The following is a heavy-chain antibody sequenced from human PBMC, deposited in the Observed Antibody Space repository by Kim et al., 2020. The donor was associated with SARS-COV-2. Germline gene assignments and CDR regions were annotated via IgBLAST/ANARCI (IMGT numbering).Heavy chain of an antibody. V-gene: IGHV4-31*02. Sequence: SHNPALKERVTISVDTSKNQFSLKLSSVTAADTAVYYCATKRPYGDPLYWGQGTLVTVSS. D-gene: IGHD4-17*01. J-gene: IGHJ4*02. CDR3: ATKRPYGDPLY.